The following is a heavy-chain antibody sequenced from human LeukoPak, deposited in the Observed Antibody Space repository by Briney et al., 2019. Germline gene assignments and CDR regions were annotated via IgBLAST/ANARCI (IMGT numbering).Heavy chain of an antibody. V-gene: IGHV3-21*01. Sequence: GGSPRLSCLASGYTFSSYSINWVRQAPGKGLEWVSSISVRSNYIYYADSVRGRFRISRDDARDSLYLQMNSLRAEDTAVYYCVRLRRNSDTSGFYYYYDFWGQGTLVTVSS. CDR2: ISVRSNYI. CDR3: VRLRRNSDTSGFYYYYDF. D-gene: IGHD3-22*01. J-gene: IGHJ4*02. CDR1: GYTFSSYS.